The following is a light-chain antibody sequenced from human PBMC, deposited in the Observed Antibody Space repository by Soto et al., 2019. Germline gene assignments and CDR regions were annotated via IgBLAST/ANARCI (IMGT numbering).Light chain of an antibody. CDR2: SAS. J-gene: IGKJ1*01. CDR3: HQPDNSPQT. Sequence: EIVLTQSPGTLSLSPGERATLSCRASQSVSRKFLAWYQQKPGQAPRLLIYSASIRATGIPDRFSGSGSGTDFTLTISRLEPEDFAVYYCHQPDNSPQTFGQGTKVEIK. V-gene: IGKV3-20*01. CDR1: QSVSRKF.